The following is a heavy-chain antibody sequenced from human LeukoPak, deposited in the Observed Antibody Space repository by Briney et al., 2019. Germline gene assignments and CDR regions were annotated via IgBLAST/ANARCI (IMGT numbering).Heavy chain of an antibody. V-gene: IGHV3-23*01. CDR3: ANVVGATTSVGY. D-gene: IGHD1-26*01. J-gene: IGHJ4*02. CDR2: ISGSGGST. CDR1: GFTFSSYA. Sequence: GGSLRLSCAASGFTFSSYAMSWVRQAPGKGLEWVSAISGSGGSTYYADSVKGRFTISRDNSKNTLYLQMNSLRAEHTAVYYCANVVGATTSVGYWGQGTLVTVSS.